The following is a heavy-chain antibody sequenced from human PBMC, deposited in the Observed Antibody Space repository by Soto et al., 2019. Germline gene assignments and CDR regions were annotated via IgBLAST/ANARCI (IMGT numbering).Heavy chain of an antibody. CDR2: IYHTGDT. CDR3: ARNGIYYYYMDV. D-gene: IGHD1-1*01. V-gene: IGHV4-4*02. Sequence: QVQLQESGPGLVKPSGTLSLTCVVSGSSVSNSNWWTWVRQPPGKGLAWIGEIYHTGDTNYNPSLMSLVTISIDKSRNQFSLRLGSVTAADTAVYFCARNGIYYYYMDVWGRGTTVTVSS. CDR1: GSSVSNSNW. J-gene: IGHJ6*03.